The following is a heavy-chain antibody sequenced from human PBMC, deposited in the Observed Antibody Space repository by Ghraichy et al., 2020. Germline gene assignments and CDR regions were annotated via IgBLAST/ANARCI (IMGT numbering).Heavy chain of an antibody. Sequence: SQTLSLTCTVSGGSISSYYWSWIRQPPGKGLEWIGYIYYSGSTNYNPSLKSRVTISVDTSKNQFSLKLSSMTAADTAVYYCARGAPPGYWYFDLWGRGTLVTVSS. CDR1: GGSISSYY. CDR3: ARGAPPGYWYFDL. V-gene: IGHV4-59*01. J-gene: IGHJ2*01. CDR2: IYYSGST.